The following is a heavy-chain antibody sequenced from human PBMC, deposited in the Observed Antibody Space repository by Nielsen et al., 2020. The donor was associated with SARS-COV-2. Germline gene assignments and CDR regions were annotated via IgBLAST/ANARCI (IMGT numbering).Heavy chain of an antibody. J-gene: IGHJ4*02. V-gene: IGHV3-74*03. D-gene: IGHD3-22*01. CDR2: INTDGSRT. Sequence: GGSLRFSCVVSGFNFSNYWMNWVRQAPGKGLAWVSGINTDGSRTTYADSVKGRFTISRDNARNTLSLQMNSLSVEDTAVYYCVRVRDDGHYYDTGPFDIWGQGSLVTVSS. CDR3: VRVRDDGHYYDTGPFDI. CDR1: GFNFSNYW.